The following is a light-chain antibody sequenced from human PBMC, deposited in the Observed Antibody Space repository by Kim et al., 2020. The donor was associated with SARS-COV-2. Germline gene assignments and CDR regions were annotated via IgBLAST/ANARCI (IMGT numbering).Light chain of an antibody. CDR1: SGHTSTA. V-gene: IGLV4-69*01. CDR3: QTWGTGMQV. CDR2: VNSDGSH. Sequence: ASVKLTCTLTSGHTSTAIAWHQKQTDKGPRYLMKVNSDGSHNKGDGIPDRFSGSSSGAERYLTISSLQSEDEGDYYCQTWGTGMQVFGGGTQLTV. J-gene: IGLJ3*02.